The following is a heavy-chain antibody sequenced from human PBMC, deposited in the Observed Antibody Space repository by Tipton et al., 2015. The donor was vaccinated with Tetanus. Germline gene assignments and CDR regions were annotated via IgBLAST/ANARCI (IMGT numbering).Heavy chain of an antibody. CDR2: IYHSGST. V-gene: IGHV4-4*02. J-gene: IGHJ4*02. CDR1: GGSISSSNW. CDR3: ARANLNNWNYEHYFDY. D-gene: IGHD1-7*01. Sequence: TLSLTCAVSGGSISSSNWWSWVRQPPGKGLEWIGEIYHSGSTNYNPSLKSRVTISVDKSKNQFSLKLSSVTAADTAVYYCARANLNNWNYEHYFDYWGQGTLVTVSS.